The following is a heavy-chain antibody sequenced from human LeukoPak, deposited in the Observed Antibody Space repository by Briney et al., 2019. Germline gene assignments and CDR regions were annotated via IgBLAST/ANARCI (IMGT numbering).Heavy chain of an antibody. J-gene: IGHJ4*02. V-gene: IGHV3-30-3*01. CDR3: ASDYGNPDVVDY. Sequence: GGSLRLSCAASGFTFSNYAMHWVRQTPGKGLEWVAAVSYDGTKKYYADSVKGRFTISRDSSKNTMYLQMSSLGVEDTAVYYCASDYGNPDVVDYWGQGTLVTVSS. D-gene: IGHD4-11*01. CDR1: GFTFSNYA. CDR2: VSYDGTKK.